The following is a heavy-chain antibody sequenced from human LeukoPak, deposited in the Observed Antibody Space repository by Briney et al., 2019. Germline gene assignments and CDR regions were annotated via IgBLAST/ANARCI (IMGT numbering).Heavy chain of an antibody. CDR2: IIPIFGTA. J-gene: IGHJ4*02. CDR3: ARVLSSYGDLYYFDY. Sequence: ASVKVSCKASGYTFTGYYMHWVRQAPGQGLEWMGGIIPIFGTANYAQKFQGRVTITADKSTSTAYMELSSLRSEDTAVYYCARVLSSYGDLYYFDYWGQGTLVTVSS. D-gene: IGHD4-17*01. CDR1: GYTFTGYY. V-gene: IGHV1-69*06.